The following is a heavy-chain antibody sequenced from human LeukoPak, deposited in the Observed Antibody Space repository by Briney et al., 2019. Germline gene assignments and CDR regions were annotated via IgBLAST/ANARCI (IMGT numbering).Heavy chain of an antibody. Sequence: KPSETLSLTCTVSGGSISSSTYYWGWIRQPPGKGLEWIGRIYYSGYTYYNPSLKSRVTISVDTSKNQFSLKLNSVTAADTAVYYCARHVSSYSSSPADCWGQGTLVTVSS. J-gene: IGHJ4*02. D-gene: IGHD3-10*01. CDR3: ARHVSSYSSSPADC. CDR1: GGSISSSTYY. V-gene: IGHV4-39*01. CDR2: IYYSGYT.